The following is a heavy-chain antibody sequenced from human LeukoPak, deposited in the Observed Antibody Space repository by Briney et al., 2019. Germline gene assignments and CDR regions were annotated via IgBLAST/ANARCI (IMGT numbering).Heavy chain of an antibody. Sequence: PSETLSLTCTVSGGSISSYYWSWIRQPAGKGLEWIGRIYTSGSTNYNPPLKSRVTMSVDTSKNQFSLKLSSVTAADTAVYYCARDRLGRDGYNYFDYWGQGTLVTVSP. CDR2: IYTSGST. CDR1: GGSISSYY. V-gene: IGHV4-4*07. CDR3: ARDRLGRDGYNYFDY. J-gene: IGHJ4*02. D-gene: IGHD5-24*01.